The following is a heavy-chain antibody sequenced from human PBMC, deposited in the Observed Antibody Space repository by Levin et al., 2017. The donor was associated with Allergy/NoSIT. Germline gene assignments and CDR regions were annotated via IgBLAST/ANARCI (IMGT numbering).Heavy chain of an antibody. J-gene: IGHJ5*02. D-gene: IGHD5-18*01. CDR2: IWYDGTQK. V-gene: IGHV3-33*01. CDR1: GFTFSNYG. CDR3: ARAYSYAMGWFDP. Sequence: GGSLRLSCAASGFTFSNYGMHWVRQAPGKGLEWVAVIWYDGTQKYYEDSVKGRFTISRDNSKNTMYLQMDSLRAEGTAVYYCARAYSYAMGWFDPWGQGTLVTVSS.